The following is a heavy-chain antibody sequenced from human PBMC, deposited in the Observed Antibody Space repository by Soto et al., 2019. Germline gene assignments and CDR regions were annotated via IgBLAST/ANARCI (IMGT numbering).Heavy chain of an antibody. CDR2: IYYSGST. D-gene: IGHD6-6*01. J-gene: IGHJ4*02. CDR3: ATTPLYSSPFGYTY. CDR1: GGTVSSGSYY. V-gene: IGHV4-61*01. Sequence: PSETLSLTCTVSGGTVSSGSYYWSWIRQPPGKGLEWIGYIYYSGSTNYNPSLKSRVTISVDTSKNQFSLKLRSVTAADTAVYYCATTPLYSSPFGYTYWGQGTLVTVSS.